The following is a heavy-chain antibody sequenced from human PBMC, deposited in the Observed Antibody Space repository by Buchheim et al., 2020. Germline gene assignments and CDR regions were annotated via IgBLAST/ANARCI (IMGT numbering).Heavy chain of an antibody. Sequence: EVQLLESGGGLVQPGGSLRLSCAASGFTFNAYAMSWVRQAPGKGLEWVSSITNIGGSTYYADSVKGRFTISRDNSKNTLFLQMNSQSAEDTAGYNCAKRYGTRIVAGGRDYWGQGTL. CDR2: ITNIGGST. D-gene: IGHD5-12*01. V-gene: IGHV3-23*01. CDR1: GFTFNAYA. J-gene: IGHJ4*02. CDR3: AKRYGTRIVAGGRDY.